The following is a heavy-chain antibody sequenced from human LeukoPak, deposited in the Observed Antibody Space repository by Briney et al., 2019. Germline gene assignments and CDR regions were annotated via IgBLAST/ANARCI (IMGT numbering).Heavy chain of an antibody. CDR3: ARVGHIQGYYFGY. CDR2: IYYSGST. D-gene: IGHD1-1*01. J-gene: IGHJ4*02. V-gene: IGHV4-31*03. Sequence: SETLSLTCTVSGGSISSGGYYWSWIRQHPGKGLEWIGYIYYSGSTYYNPSLKSRVTISVDTSKNQFSLKLSSVTAADTAVYYCARVGHIQGYYFGYWGQGTLVTVSS. CDR1: GGSISSGGYY.